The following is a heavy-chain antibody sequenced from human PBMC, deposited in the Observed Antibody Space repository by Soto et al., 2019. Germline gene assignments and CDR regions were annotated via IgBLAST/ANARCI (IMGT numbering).Heavy chain of an antibody. CDR1: GFTFSTRW. V-gene: IGHV3-7*01. J-gene: IGHJ5*02. Sequence: GGSLRLSCVGSGFTFSTRWMSWVRQAPGKGLEWVANINQDGSAKYYVDSVKGRFTISRDNAKNSMYLQMNSLRPEDTAVYYCAREYHWRQGISVTVSS. CDR3: AREYH. CDR2: INQDGSAK.